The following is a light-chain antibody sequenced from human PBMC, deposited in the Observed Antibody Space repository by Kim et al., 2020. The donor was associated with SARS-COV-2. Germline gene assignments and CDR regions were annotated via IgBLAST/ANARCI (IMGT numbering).Light chain of an antibody. V-gene: IGKV3-20*01. CDR1: QRVSSSY. J-gene: IGKJ4*01. CDR2: ATS. Sequence: LAPGERATLSCRASQRVSSSYLAWYQQKPGQAPRLLIYATSSRATGIPDRFSGSGSGTDFTLTISRLEPEDFAVYYCQQYGTSPLTFGGGTKLEI. CDR3: QQYGTSPLT.